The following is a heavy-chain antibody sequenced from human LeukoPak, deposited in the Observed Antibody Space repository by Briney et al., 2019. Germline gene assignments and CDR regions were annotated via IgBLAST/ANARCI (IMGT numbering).Heavy chain of an antibody. CDR2: IKQDGSEK. D-gene: IGHD3-10*01. CDR3: ARGDIVLLWFGESHFDY. CDR1: GFTFSGYW. V-gene: IGHV3-7*04. J-gene: IGHJ4*02. Sequence: PGGSLRLSCAASGFTFSGYWMSWVRQAPGKGLEWVANIKQDGSEKYYVDSVKGRFIISGDNDKHSLHLQMNILRAEDAVVYYCARGDIVLLWFGESHFDYCGQGTLVTVSS.